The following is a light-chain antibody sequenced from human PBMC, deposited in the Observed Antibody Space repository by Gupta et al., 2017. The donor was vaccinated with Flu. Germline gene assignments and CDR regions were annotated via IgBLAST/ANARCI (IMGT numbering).Light chain of an antibody. J-gene: IGKJ1*01. CDR1: QSVLYSSNNKNY. V-gene: IGKV4-1*01. CDR3: QQYYSTPLT. Sequence: PDSLAVSLGERATINCKSSQSVLYSSNNKNYLAWYQQKPGQPPKLLIYWASTRESGVPDRFSGSGSGTDFTLTISSLQAEDVAVYYCQQYYSTPLTFGQGTKVEIK. CDR2: WAS.